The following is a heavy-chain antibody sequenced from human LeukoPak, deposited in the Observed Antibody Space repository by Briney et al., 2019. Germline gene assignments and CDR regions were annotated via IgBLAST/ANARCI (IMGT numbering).Heavy chain of an antibody. V-gene: IGHV3-30*18. J-gene: IGHJ4*02. CDR2: ISSDGSNK. Sequence: GRSLRLSCAASGFTFSGFGIYWVSQAPGKGLEWVAVISSDGSNKYYADSVKGRFTISRDNSKNTLYLQMNSLRADDTAVYYCAKEQRRGYSYGFDYWGQGTLITVSS. CDR3: AKEQRRGYSYGFDY. CDR1: GFTFSGFG. D-gene: IGHD5-18*01.